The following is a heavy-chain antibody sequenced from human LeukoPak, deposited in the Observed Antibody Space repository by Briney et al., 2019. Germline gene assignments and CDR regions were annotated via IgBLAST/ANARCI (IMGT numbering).Heavy chain of an antibody. Sequence: GGSLRLSCTASGLTFSTYSMNWVRQAPGKGLEWVSYISIGSTYVYYADSVKDRFTVSRDNAKNSLVLQMNSLRAEDTAVYYCARGVSGATALDFWGQGTLVTVSS. V-gene: IGHV3-21*01. CDR2: ISIGSTYV. D-gene: IGHD4/OR15-4a*01. J-gene: IGHJ4*02. CDR3: ARGVSGATALDF. CDR1: GLTFSTYS.